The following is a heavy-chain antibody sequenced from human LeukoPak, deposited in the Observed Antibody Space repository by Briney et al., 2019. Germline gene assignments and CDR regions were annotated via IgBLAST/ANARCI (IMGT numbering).Heavy chain of an antibody. Sequence: SQTLSLTCTVSGGSISSGDYYWSWIRQPPGKGLEGIGYIYYSGSTYYNPSLKSRVTISVDTSKNQFSLKLSSVTAADTAVDYCARWYSSSWAFDYWGQGTLVTVSS. CDR1: GGSISSGDYY. V-gene: IGHV4-30-4*01. CDR2: IYYSGST. D-gene: IGHD6-13*01. CDR3: ARWYSSSWAFDY. J-gene: IGHJ4*02.